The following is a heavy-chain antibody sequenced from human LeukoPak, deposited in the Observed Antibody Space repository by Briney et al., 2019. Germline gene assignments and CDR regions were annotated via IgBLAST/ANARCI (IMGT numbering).Heavy chain of an antibody. V-gene: IGHV3-66*01. D-gene: IGHD6-6*01. CDR1: GFTVSSNY. CDR3: AKEMYSSSYYFDY. Sequence: GGSLRLSCAASGFTVSSNYMSWVRQAPGEGLEWVSIIYSAGSTRYADSVKGRFTISRDNSKNTLYLQMNSLRAEDTAVYYCAKEMYSSSYYFDYWGQGTLVTVSS. CDR2: IYSAGST. J-gene: IGHJ4*02.